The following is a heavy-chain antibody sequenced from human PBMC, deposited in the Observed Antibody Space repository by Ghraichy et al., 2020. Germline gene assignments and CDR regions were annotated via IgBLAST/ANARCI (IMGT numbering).Heavy chain of an antibody. CDR2: ISYDGSNK. Sequence: GGSLRLSCAASGFTFSSYAMHWVRQAPGKGLEWVAVISYDGSNKYYADSVKGRFTISRDNSKNTLYLQMNSLRAEDTAVYYCARDRHPRLGFFDYWGQGTLVTVSS. CDR1: GFTFSSYA. CDR3: ARDRHPRLGFFDY. J-gene: IGHJ4*02. D-gene: IGHD6-19*01. V-gene: IGHV3-30*04.